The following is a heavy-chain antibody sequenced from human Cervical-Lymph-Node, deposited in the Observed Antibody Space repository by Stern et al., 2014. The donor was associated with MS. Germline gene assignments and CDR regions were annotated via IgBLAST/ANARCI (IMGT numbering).Heavy chain of an antibody. CDR1: GYTFTSFY. J-gene: IGHJ4*02. V-gene: IGHV1-46*03. Sequence: QVQLVQSGAEVKRPGASVKVSCKASGYTFTSFYMHWVRQAPGQGLEWMGIINPGGGATSYAQKFQGRVTMTRDTSTSTLYMELSSLTSEDTAVYYCARDLPDDVAPTLPQYDFDFWGQGTLVTVSS. CDR2: INPGGGAT. CDR3: ARDLPDDVAPTLPQYDFDF. D-gene: IGHD2-15*01.